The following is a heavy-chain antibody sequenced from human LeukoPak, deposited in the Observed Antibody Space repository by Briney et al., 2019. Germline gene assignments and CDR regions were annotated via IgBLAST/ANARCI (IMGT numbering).Heavy chain of an antibody. D-gene: IGHD2-15*01. J-gene: IGHJ6*03. CDR3: AKDSVAATPYYYYYYMDV. V-gene: IGHV3-30*02. Sequence: GGSLRLSCAASGFTFSSYGMHWVRQAPGKGLEWVAFIRYDGSNKYYADSVKGRFTISRDNSKNTLYLQMNSLRAEDTAVYYCAKDSVAATPYYYYYYMDVWGKGTTVTISS. CDR2: IRYDGSNK. CDR1: GFTFSSYG.